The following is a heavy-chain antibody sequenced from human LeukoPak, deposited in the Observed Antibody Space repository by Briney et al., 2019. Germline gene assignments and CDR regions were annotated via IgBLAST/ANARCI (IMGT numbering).Heavy chain of an antibody. CDR1: GGSISSYY. D-gene: IGHD3-22*01. Sequence: SETLSLTCTVSGGSISSYYWSWIRQPAGKGLEWIGRIYRSGRTNYNPSLKSRVTISVDTSKNQFSLKLNSVTAADTAVYYCARDTFVLTDSNGLDYWGQGTLVTVSS. CDR3: ARDTFVLTDSNGLDY. J-gene: IGHJ4*02. V-gene: IGHV4-4*07. CDR2: IYRSGRT.